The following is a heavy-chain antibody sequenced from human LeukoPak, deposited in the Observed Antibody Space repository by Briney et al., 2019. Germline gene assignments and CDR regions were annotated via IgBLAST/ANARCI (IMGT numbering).Heavy chain of an antibody. D-gene: IGHD3-16*02. J-gene: IGHJ4*02. CDR3: AKDDVPQSPLGDLSPWGVFDY. V-gene: IGHV1-2*02. CDR2: ISPNSGVT. Sequence: ASLKVSCKASGYAFTGYYIHWLRQAPGQGLEWMGWISPNSGVTHSSQKFQGRVTMTRDTSINTAYMELSSLTSDDTAFYYCAKDDVPQSPLGDLSPWGVFDYWGQGTLVTVSS. CDR1: GYAFTGYY.